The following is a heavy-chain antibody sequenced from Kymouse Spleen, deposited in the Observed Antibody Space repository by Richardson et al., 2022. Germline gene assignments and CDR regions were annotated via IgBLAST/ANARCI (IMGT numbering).Heavy chain of an antibody. CDR2: INHSGST. Sequence: QVQLQQWGAGLLKPSETLSLTCAVYGGSFSGYYWSWIRQPPGKGLEWIGEINHSGSTNYNPSLKSRVTISVDTSKNQFSLKLSSVTAADTAVYYCARESITGTTWYFDYWGQGTLVTVSS. CDR1: GGSFSGYY. V-gene: IGHV4-34*01. J-gene: IGHJ4*02. CDR3: ARESITGTTWYFDY. D-gene: IGHD1-7*01.